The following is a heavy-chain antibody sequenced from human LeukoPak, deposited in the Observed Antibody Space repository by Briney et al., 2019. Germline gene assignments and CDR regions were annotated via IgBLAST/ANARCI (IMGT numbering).Heavy chain of an antibody. D-gene: IGHD1-26*01. J-gene: IGHJ4*02. Sequence: SETLSLTCIVSGGSTSTGDYYCSWIRQPAGKGLEWIGRIYTIGSTNYNPSLKSRVTMSVDKSKNQFSLKLSSVTAADTAVYYCASGSYGSIDYWGQGTLATVSS. V-gene: IGHV4-61*02. CDR2: IYTIGST. CDR1: GGSTSTGDYY. CDR3: ASGSYGSIDY.